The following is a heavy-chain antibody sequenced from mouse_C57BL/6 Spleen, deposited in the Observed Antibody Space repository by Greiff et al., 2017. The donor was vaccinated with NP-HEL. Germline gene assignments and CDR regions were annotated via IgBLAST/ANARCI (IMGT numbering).Heavy chain of an antibody. CDR2: IYTGDGDT. V-gene: IGHV1-82*01. CDR1: GYAFSSSW. D-gene: IGHD1-1*01. CDR3: ARDDYDSSFHWYFDV. J-gene: IGHJ1*03. Sequence: QVQLQQSGPELVKPGASVKISCKASGYAFSSSWMNWVKQRPGKGLEWIGRIYTGDGDTNYNGTFTGKATLTADKSSSKAYMQLSSLTAVDSAVYFCARDDYDSSFHWYFDVWGTGTTVTVSS.